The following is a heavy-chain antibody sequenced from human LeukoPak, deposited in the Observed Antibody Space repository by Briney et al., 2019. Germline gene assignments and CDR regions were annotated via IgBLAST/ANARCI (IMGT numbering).Heavy chain of an antibody. J-gene: IGHJ5*02. CDR2: IYYSGIT. CDR1: GGSFSDYF. V-gene: IGHV4-34*01. CDR3: ARHYGP. Sequence: SETLSLTCAVYGGSFSDYFWSWIRQPPGKGLEWIASIYYSGITYYNPSLKSRLTISLDTSKNQFSLKLNSVTAADTAVYYCARHYGPWGQGTLVTVSS. D-gene: IGHD3-16*01.